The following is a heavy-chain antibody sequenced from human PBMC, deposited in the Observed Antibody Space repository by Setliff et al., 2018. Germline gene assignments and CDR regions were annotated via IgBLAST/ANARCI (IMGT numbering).Heavy chain of an antibody. CDR2: INYYGSIFDDGTTYST. D-gene: IGHD5-12*01. CDR3: ARNPDFLQYSFDL. CDR1: GGSISNSTFY. J-gene: IGHJ2*01. V-gene: IGHV4-39*07. Sequence: PSETLSLTCIVSGGSISNSTFYWGWIRQPPGKGLEWIGSINYYGSIFDDGTTYSTYYNPSLKSRATISIDTSKSQFSLKLSSMTAADTALYYCARNPDFLQYSFDLWGRGTLVTVSS.